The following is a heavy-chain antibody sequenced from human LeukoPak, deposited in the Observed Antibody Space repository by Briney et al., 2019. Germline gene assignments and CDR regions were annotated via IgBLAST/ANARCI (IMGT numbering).Heavy chain of an antibody. Sequence: ASVKVSYKASGYIFTNYGISWVRQAPGQGGEGMGWISGYSGNTNYAQSLQGRVTMTTDTSSSTAYMELRSLRSDDTAVYYCARDAEYRSGWFDYWGQGTLVTVSS. V-gene: IGHV1-18*01. J-gene: IGHJ4*02. CDR2: ISGYSGNT. CDR3: ARDAEYRSGWFDY. D-gene: IGHD6-19*01. CDR1: GYIFTNYG.